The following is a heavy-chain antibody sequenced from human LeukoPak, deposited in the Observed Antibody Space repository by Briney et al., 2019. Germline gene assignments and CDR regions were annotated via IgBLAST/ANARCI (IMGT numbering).Heavy chain of an antibody. CDR2: INSDGRST. CDR1: GFTLFRYW. D-gene: IGHD6-19*01. CDR3: ARDPDRSGWSTFEY. Sequence: GGSLRLSCAASGFTLFRYWMHWVRQAPGKGLVWVSRINSDGRSTSYADSVRGRFAISRDNAKNTLYLQMNSLRAEDTAVYYCARDPDRSGWSTFEYWGQGTLVTVSS. V-gene: IGHV3-74*01. J-gene: IGHJ4*02.